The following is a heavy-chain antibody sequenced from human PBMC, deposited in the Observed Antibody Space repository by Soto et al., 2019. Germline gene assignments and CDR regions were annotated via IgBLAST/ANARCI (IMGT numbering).Heavy chain of an antibody. J-gene: IGHJ4*02. CDR1: GFTFSNYW. Sequence: EVQLVESGGDLVQPGGSLRLSCAASGFTFSNYWMSWVRQAPGKGLEWVANIKRDGTEAYYVDSVKGRFTISRDNAKSSFYLQMNSLRAEDTAGYYCGRGGRPDYWGQGTLVTVSS. V-gene: IGHV3-7*01. CDR2: IKRDGTEA. CDR3: GRGGRPDY.